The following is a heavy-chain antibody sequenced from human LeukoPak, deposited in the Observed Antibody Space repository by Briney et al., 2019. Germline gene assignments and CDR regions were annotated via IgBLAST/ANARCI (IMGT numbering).Heavy chain of an antibody. CDR1: GYSISSGYY. D-gene: IGHD3-3*01. CDR3: ARHEEVGGPTSFDY. V-gene: IGHV4-38-2*01. CDR2: IYHSGST. Sequence: PTETLSLTCAVSGYSISSGYYWGWIRQPPGNGLEWIGSIYHSGSTYYNPSLKSRVTISVDTSKNQFSLKLSSVTASDTAVYYCARHEEVGGPTSFDYWGQGTLVTVSS. J-gene: IGHJ4*02.